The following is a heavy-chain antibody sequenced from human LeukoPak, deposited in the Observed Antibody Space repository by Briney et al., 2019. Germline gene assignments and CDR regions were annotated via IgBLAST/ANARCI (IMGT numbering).Heavy chain of an antibody. Sequence: GGSLRLSCAASGFTFDDYAMHWVRQAPGKGLEWVSGISWNSGSIGYADSVKGRFTISRDNAKNSPYLQMNSLRAEDTAVYYCASSESTDFDYWGQGTLVTVSS. CDR3: ASSESTDFDY. V-gene: IGHV3-9*01. D-gene: IGHD2-8*02. CDR2: ISWNSGSI. CDR1: GFTFDDYA. J-gene: IGHJ4*02.